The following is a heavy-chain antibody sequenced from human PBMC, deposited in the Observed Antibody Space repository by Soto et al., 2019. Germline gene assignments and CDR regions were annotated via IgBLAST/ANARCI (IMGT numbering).Heavy chain of an antibody. Sequence: PSETLSLTCAVYGGSFSGYYWSWIRQPPGKGLEWIGEINHSGSTNYNPSLKSRVTISVDTSKNQFSLKLSSVTAADTAVYYCARLVGVSDTAMVTGLDYWGQGTLVTVSS. CDR1: GGSFSGYY. CDR2: INHSGST. CDR3: ARLVGVSDTAMVTGLDY. J-gene: IGHJ4*02. D-gene: IGHD5-18*01. V-gene: IGHV4-34*01.